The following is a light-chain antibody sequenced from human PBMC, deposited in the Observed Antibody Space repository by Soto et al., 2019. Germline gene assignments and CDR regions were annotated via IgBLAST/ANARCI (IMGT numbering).Light chain of an antibody. CDR3: QKYGSSPPT. CDR2: GAS. CDR1: QSVSSSY. Sequence: EIVLTQSPGTLSLSPGERATLSCRASQSVSSSYLAWYQQKPGQAPSLLIYGASSRATGITARVSGSGSGTDFTLTISRLEPEDFAVYYCQKYGSSPPTFGGGTKVEIK. V-gene: IGKV3-20*01. J-gene: IGKJ4*01.